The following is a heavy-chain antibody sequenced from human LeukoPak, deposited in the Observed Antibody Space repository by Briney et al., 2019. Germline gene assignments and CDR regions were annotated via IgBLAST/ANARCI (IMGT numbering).Heavy chain of an antibody. J-gene: IGHJ4*02. V-gene: IGHV1-69*05. CDR3: ARVYGYSSGWPEGYFDF. CDR2: IIPFFGTA. CDR1: GGTFSRYA. D-gene: IGHD6-19*01. Sequence: ASVKVSRKASGGTFSRYAISWVRQAPGQGLEWMGGIIPFFGTANYAQKFQGTVTITTGESTSTAFMELSSLRSEDKAVYFLARVYGYSSGWPEGYFDFWGQGTLVTVSS.